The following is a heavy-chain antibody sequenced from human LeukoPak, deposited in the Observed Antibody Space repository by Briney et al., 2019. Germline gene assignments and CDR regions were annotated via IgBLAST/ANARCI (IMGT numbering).Heavy chain of an antibody. CDR1: GGSISSSSYY. Sequence: SETLSLTCTVSGGSISSSSYYWGWIRQPPGKGLEWIGSIYYSGSTYYNPTLKSRVTISVDTSKNQFSLKLSSVTAADTAVYYCAREKLCPGTSCSKGVGWFDPWGQGTLVTVSS. V-gene: IGHV4-39*07. CDR2: IYYSGST. D-gene: IGHD2-2*01. CDR3: AREKLCPGTSCSKGVGWFDP. J-gene: IGHJ5*02.